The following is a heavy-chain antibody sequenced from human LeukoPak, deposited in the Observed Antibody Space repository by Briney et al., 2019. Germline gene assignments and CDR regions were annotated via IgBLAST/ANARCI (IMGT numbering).Heavy chain of an antibody. CDR2: ISGSGGST. J-gene: IGHJ4*02. CDR3: ARLTCDSTSCYGKYYFDH. D-gene: IGHD2-2*01. Sequence: PGGSLRLSCAASGFTFSSYAMSWVRQAPGKGLEWVSAISGSGGSTYYADSVKGRFTISRDNAKNSLHLQMNSLRAEDTAVYYCARLTCDSTSCYGKYYFDHWGQGTLVTVSS. V-gene: IGHV3-23*01. CDR1: GFTFSSYA.